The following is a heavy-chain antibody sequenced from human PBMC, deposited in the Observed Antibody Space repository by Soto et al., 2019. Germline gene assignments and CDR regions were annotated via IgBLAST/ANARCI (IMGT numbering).Heavy chain of an antibody. J-gene: IGHJ5*02. CDR1: GGSVSSGSYY. V-gene: IGHV4-61*01. CDR3: AKGGDWFGP. CDR2: IYYSGST. Sequence: SETLSLTCTVSGGSVSSGSYYWSWIRQPPGKGLEWIGYIYYSGSTNYNPSLKSRVTISVDTSKNQFSLKLSSVTAADTAVYYCAKGGDWFGPWGQGTLVTVSS.